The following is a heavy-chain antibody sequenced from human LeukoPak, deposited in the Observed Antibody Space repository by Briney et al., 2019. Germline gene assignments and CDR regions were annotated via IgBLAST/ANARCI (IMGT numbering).Heavy chain of an antibody. CDR3: ARYPQNAAGVSYFDY. CDR2: ISSSSSYI. V-gene: IGHV3-21*01. Sequence: PGGSLRLSCAGSGFTFSSYWMHWVRQAPGKGLEWVSSISSSSSYIYYADSVKGRFTISRDNAKNSLYLQMNSLRAEDTAVYYCARYPQNAAGVSYFDYWGQGTLLTVSS. J-gene: IGHJ4*02. D-gene: IGHD6-13*01. CDR1: GFTFSSYW.